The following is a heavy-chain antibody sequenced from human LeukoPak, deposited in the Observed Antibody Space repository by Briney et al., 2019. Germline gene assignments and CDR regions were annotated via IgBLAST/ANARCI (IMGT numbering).Heavy chain of an antibody. Sequence: ASVKVSCKASGGTFSSYAIGWVRQAPGQGLEWMGGIIPIFGTANYAQKFQGRVTITADESTSTAYMELSSLRSEDTAVYYCARAREYCSSTSCYWGFDYWGQGTLVTVSS. D-gene: IGHD2-2*01. J-gene: IGHJ4*02. CDR2: IIPIFGTA. V-gene: IGHV1-69*01. CDR1: GGTFSSYA. CDR3: ARAREYCSSTSCYWGFDY.